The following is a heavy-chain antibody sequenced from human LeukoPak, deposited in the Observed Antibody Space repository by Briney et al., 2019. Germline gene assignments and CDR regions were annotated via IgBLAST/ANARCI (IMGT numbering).Heavy chain of an antibody. J-gene: IGHJ4*02. V-gene: IGHV1-69*01. CDR2: IIPIFGTA. D-gene: IGHD5-18*01. CDR1: GGTFSSYA. Sequence: SVKVSCKASGGTFSSYAISWVRQAPGQGLEWMGGIIPIFGTANYAQKFQGRVMITADESTSTAYMELSSLRSEDTAVYYCARVNTAMALAHFDYWGQGTLVTVSS. CDR3: ARVNTAMALAHFDY.